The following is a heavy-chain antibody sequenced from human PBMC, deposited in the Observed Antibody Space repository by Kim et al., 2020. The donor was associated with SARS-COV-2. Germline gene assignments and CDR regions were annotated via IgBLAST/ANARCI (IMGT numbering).Heavy chain of an antibody. J-gene: IGHJ6*02. CDR3: ASTPGGPYSSGWYPWVNYYYYYGMDV. CDR1: GGSISSSSYY. D-gene: IGHD6-19*01. V-gene: IGHV4-39*07. Sequence: SETLSLTCTVSGGSISSSSYYWGWIRQPPGKGLEWIGSIYYSGSTYYNPSLKSRVTISVDTSKNQFSLKLSSVTAADTAVYYCASTPGGPYSSGWYPWVNYYYYYGMDVWGQGTTVTVSS. CDR2: IYYSGST.